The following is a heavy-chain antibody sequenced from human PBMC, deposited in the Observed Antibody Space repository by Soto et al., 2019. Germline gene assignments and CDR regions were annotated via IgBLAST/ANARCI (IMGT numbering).Heavy chain of an antibody. D-gene: IGHD5-18*01. J-gene: IGHJ5*02. CDR3: ARGLQGYPYNLFAP. CDR2: IGTAGDT. V-gene: IGHV3-13*01. Sequence: PGGSLRLSCAASGFTFSSYDMHWVRQATGKGLEWVSAIGTAGDTYYPGSVKGRFTISRENAKNSLYLQMNSLRAEDTAVYYCARGLQGYPYNLFAPCAQGSLVTVSS. CDR1: GFTFSSYD.